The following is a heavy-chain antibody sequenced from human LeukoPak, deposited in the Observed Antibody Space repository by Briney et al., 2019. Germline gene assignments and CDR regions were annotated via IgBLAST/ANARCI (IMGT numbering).Heavy chain of an antibody. Sequence: SKTLSLTCTVSGGSISSYFWSWIRQPPGTGLEWIGYIYNSGSTNYNPSLKSRVTISVDTSKNQFSLKLSSVTAADTAVYYCARQKITGTLYWGQGTLVTVSS. D-gene: IGHD1-20*01. CDR1: GGSISSYF. CDR2: IYNSGST. J-gene: IGHJ4*02. V-gene: IGHV4-59*08. CDR3: ARQKITGTLY.